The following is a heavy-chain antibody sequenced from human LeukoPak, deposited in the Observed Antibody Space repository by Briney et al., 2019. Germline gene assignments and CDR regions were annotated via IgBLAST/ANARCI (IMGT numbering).Heavy chain of an antibody. Sequence: SETLSLTCAVYGGSFSGYYWSWIRQPPGKGLEWIGEINHSGSTNYNPSLKSRVTISVDTSKNQFSLKLSSVTAADTAVYYCARRPYGSGSYYNLPGAYFDYWGQGTLVTVSS. CDR1: GGSFSGYY. D-gene: IGHD3-10*01. CDR3: ARRPYGSGSYYNLPGAYFDY. J-gene: IGHJ4*02. CDR2: INHSGST. V-gene: IGHV4-34*01.